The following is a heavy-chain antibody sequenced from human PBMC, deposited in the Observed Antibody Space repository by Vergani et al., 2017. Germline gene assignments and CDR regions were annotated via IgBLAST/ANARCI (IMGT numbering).Heavy chain of an antibody. CDR3: ARAYWSGPTFDY. V-gene: IGHV3-23*01. J-gene: IGHJ4*02. CDR1: GFTFSSYA. CDR2: ISGSGGST. D-gene: IGHD3-3*01. Sequence: EVQLLESGGGLVQPGGSLRLSCAASGFTFSSYAMSWVRQAPGKGLEWVSAISGSGGSTYYADSVKGRFTISRDNSTNTLYLQMNSLRAEDTAVYYCARAYWSGPTFDYWGQGTLVTVSS.